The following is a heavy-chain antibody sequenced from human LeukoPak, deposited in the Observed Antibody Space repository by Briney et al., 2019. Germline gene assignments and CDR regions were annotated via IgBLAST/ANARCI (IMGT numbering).Heavy chain of an antibody. J-gene: IGHJ5*02. D-gene: IGHD6-6*01. CDR1: GDSISSRTYY. CDR3: ARDVSSMFPNWFDP. V-gene: IGHV4-31*03. CDR2: IWNSGST. Sequence: SQTLSLTCSVSGDSISSRTYYWTWLRQHPEKGLEWIGYIWNSGSTNYNPALKSRVTIVDTSKNQFSLKLTSVTAADTAIYYCARDVSSMFPNWFDPWGQGILVIVSS.